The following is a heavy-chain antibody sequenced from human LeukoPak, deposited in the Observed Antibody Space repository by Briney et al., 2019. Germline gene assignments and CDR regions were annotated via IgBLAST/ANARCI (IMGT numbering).Heavy chain of an antibody. CDR2: MNPNSGNT. D-gene: IGHD3-10*01. CDR1: GYTFTSYD. V-gene: IGHV1-8*03. CDR3: ARDNWDYYGSGRPNWFDP. Sequence: ASVKVSCKASGYTFTSYDINWVRQATGQGLEWMGWMNPNSGNTGYAQKFQGRVTITRNTSISTAYMELSSLRSEDTAVYYCARDNWDYYGSGRPNWFDPWGQGTLVTVSS. J-gene: IGHJ5*02.